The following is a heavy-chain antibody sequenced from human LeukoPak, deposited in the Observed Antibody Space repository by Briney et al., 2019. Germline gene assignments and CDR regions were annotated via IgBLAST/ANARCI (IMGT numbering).Heavy chain of an antibody. CDR2: IYHSGST. Sequence: SETLSLTCTVSGGSISSSTYYWGWIRQPPGKGLEWIGSIYHSGSTYYNPSLKSRVTISVDTSKNQFSLKLSSVTAADTAVYYCARVSPYNRGVPDAFDIWGQGTMVTVSS. D-gene: IGHD1-14*01. CDR1: GGSISSSTYY. CDR3: ARVSPYNRGVPDAFDI. V-gene: IGHV4-39*07. J-gene: IGHJ3*02.